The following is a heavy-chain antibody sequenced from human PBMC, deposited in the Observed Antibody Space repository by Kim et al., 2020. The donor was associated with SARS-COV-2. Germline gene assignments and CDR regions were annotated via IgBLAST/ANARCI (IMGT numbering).Heavy chain of an antibody. CDR2: ISYSGST. J-gene: IGHJ4*02. CDR1: GGSISSSSYY. Sequence: SETLSLTCTVSGGSISSSSYYWGWIRQPPGKGLEWIGSISYSGSTYYNPSLKGRVTISVDTSKNQFSLKLNSVTAADTAVYYCARQFRGNSPLFDYWGQGTLVTVSS. V-gene: IGHV4-39*01. D-gene: IGHD3-10*01. CDR3: ARQFRGNSPLFDY.